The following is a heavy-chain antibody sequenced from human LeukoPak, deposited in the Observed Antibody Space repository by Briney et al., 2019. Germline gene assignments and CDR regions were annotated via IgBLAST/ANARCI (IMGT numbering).Heavy chain of an antibody. D-gene: IGHD6-6*01. Sequence: GASVKVSCKASGYTFTTYAIHWVRQAPGQRLEWMGWISTYNDDRKYSPKFQGTATITTDTSASTAYLELSSLRSEDTAVYYCARDRSSFSYAFDIWGQGTMVTVSS. V-gene: IGHV1-3*04. CDR1: GYTFTTYA. J-gene: IGHJ3*02. CDR3: ARDRSSFSYAFDI. CDR2: ISTYNDDR.